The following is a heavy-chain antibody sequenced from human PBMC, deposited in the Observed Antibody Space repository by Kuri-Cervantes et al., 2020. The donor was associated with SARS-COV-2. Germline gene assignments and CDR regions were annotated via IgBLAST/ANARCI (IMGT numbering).Heavy chain of an antibody. J-gene: IGHJ4*02. V-gene: IGHV5-10-1*01. D-gene: IGHD2-15*01. CDR2: IDPSDSYT. Sequence: KVSCKGSGYSFTSYWISWVRQMPGKGLEWMGRIDPSDSYTNYSPSFQGHVTISADKSISTAYLQWSSLKASDTAMYYCARRVGYYFDHWGQGTLVTVSS. CDR3: ARRVGYYFDH. CDR1: GYSFTSYW.